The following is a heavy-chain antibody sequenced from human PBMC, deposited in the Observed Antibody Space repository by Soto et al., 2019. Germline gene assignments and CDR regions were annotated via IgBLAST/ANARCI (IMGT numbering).Heavy chain of an antibody. J-gene: IGHJ4*02. Sequence: PSETLSLTCAVSGGSISSSNWWSWVRQPPGKGLEWIGEIYHSGSTNYNPSLKSRVTISVDKSKNQFSLKMNSVTAADTAVYYCARVFTPNIAAAGTFDYWGQGTLVTVS. CDR2: IYHSGST. CDR1: GGSISSSNW. D-gene: IGHD6-13*01. V-gene: IGHV4-4*02. CDR3: ARVFTPNIAAAGTFDY.